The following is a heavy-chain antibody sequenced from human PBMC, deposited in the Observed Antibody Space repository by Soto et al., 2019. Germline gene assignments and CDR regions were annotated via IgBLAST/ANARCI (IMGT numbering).Heavy chain of an antibody. V-gene: IGHV4-39*01. J-gene: IGHJ4*02. Sequence: GSLRLSCAASGFTFSDYYMSWIRQAPGKGLEWIGSTSYSGNTHYNPSLQSRVTISIDTSKNQLSLKLSSVTAADTAVYYCARLRGLGVVSPYFDYWGQGALVTVSS. CDR3: ARLRGLGVVSPYFDY. CDR2: TSYSGNT. CDR1: GFTFSDYY. D-gene: IGHD3-16*01.